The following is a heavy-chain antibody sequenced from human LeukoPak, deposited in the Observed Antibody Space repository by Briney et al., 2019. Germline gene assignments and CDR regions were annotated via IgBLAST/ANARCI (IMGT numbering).Heavy chain of an antibody. Sequence: PSETLSLTCAVYGGSFNSYCWTWIRQSPGKGLEWIGEINHSGVTNYNPSLKSRITMSVDTSKNQFALKLNSVTAADSAVYYCARGARLLGWFVVGRPPSAYCFDSWGLGTLVTVS. D-gene: IGHD3-3*01. CDR1: GGSFNSYC. V-gene: IGHV4-34*01. CDR2: INHSGVT. CDR3: ARGARLLGWFVVGRPPSAYCFDS. J-gene: IGHJ4*02.